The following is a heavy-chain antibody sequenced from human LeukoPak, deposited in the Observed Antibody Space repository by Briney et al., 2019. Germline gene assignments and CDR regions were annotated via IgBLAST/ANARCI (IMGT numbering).Heavy chain of an antibody. CDR3: ARVSYSGYDFDY. Sequence: SETLSLTCAVYGGSFSGYYWSWIRQPPGKGLEWIGYIYYSGGTNYNPSLKSRVTISVDTSKNQFSLKLSSVTAADTAVYYCARVSYSGYDFDYWGQGTLVTVSS. V-gene: IGHV4-59*01. CDR1: GGSFSGYY. J-gene: IGHJ4*02. CDR2: IYYSGGT. D-gene: IGHD5-12*01.